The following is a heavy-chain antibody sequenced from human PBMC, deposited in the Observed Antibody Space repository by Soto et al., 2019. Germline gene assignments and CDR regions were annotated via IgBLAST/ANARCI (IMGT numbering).Heavy chain of an antibody. CDR1: GFTFSNAW. CDR2: IKGEADGGTT. J-gene: IGHJ4*02. D-gene: IGHD3-22*01. Sequence: HLVGSGGGLVKPGGSLRLSCAASGFTFSNAWMSWVREAPGKGPEWVGRIKGEADGGTTDYAAPVKGRITISRDHSKDTLYLHMNSLKTEDTAVYYCTTGLSNGYYNFDYWGQGTPVTVSS. V-gene: IGHV3-15*01. CDR3: TTGLSNGYYNFDY.